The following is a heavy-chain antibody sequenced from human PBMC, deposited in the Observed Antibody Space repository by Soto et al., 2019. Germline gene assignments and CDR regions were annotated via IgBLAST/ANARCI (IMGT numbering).Heavy chain of an antibody. D-gene: IGHD1-26*01. J-gene: IGHJ6*02. CDR1: GYSFSDYF. V-gene: IGHV1-2*02. CDR3: ARIKWGLNYYNGMDV. CDR2: INPKTAAT. Sequence: QVQLVQSGAEVKKSGASVKVSCKPSGYSFSDYFIQWVRQAPGQGLEWVAWINPKTAATNYAKKFQDRVSVTWDTSSTTAYMELTSLRPDDTAVYYCARIKWGLNYYNGMDVWGQGTTVIVSS.